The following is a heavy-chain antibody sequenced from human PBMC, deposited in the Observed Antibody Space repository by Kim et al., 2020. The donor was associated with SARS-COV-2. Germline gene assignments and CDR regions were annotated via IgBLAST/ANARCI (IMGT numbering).Heavy chain of an antibody. CDR1: GGSFSGYY. D-gene: IGHD3-10*01. J-gene: IGHJ4*02. Sequence: SETLSLSCAVYGGSFSGYYWAWIRQPPGKGLEWIGEINHRGSTSYNPSLKSRVTMSIDKSEKQFSLKLTSVTAADTAVYYCARDHEGFAELFHWGQGTLVTVSS. V-gene: IGHV4-34*01. CDR2: INHRGST. CDR3: ARDHEGFAELFH.